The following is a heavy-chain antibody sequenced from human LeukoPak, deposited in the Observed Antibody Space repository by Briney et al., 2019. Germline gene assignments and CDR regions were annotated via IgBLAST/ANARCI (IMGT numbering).Heavy chain of an antibody. CDR1: GFTFSSYA. Sequence: GGSLRLSCAASGFTFSSYAMSWVRQSPRKVLEWVSAIIDSTYNTYYADSVKGRFTISRDNSKNTLYLQMRSLRDEDTAVYYCARVRLRLTFLTRRVGAFDIWGQGTMVTVSS. D-gene: IGHD4-23*01. CDR3: ARVRLRLTFLTRRVGAFDI. J-gene: IGHJ3*02. CDR2: IIDSTYNT. V-gene: IGHV3-23*01.